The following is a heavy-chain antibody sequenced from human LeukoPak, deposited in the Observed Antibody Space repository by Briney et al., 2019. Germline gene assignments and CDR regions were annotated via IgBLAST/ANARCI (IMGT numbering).Heavy chain of an antibody. D-gene: IGHD3-22*01. V-gene: IGHV1-18*01. CDR2: ISAYNAKT. CDR1: GYTSNRYA. CDR3: ARDLDSSGYYRSDAYDI. Sequence: AASVKVSCKASGYTSNRYATSWVRQAPGQGLEWMGWISAYNAKTNYAQKLQGRVTMTTDTSTSTAYMELWSLTSDDTAVYYCARDLDSSGYYRSDAYDIWGQGTMVTVSS. J-gene: IGHJ3*02.